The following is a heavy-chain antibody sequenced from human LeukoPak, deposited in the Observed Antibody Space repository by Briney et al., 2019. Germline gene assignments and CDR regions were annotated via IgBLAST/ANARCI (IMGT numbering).Heavy chain of an antibody. CDR3: ASRGSIFGVVIGWFDP. Sequence: SETLSLTCAVYGGSFSGYYWSWIRQPPGKGLEWIGEINHSGSTNYNPSLKSRVTISVDTSKNQFSLKLSSVTAADTAVYYCASRGSIFGVVIGWFDPWGQGTLVTVSS. V-gene: IGHV4-34*01. CDR1: GGSFSGYY. D-gene: IGHD3-3*01. J-gene: IGHJ5*02. CDR2: INHSGST.